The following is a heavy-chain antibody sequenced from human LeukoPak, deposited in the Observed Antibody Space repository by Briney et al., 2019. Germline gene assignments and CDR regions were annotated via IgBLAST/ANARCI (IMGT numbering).Heavy chain of an antibody. CDR3: AGDYGGNLPFDY. CDR1: GGTFSSYA. D-gene: IGHD4-23*01. CDR2: IIPIFGTA. J-gene: IGHJ4*02. V-gene: IGHV1-69*13. Sequence: GASVKVSCKASGGTFSSYAISWVRQAPGQGLEWMGGIIPIFGTANYAQKFQGRVTITADESTSTAYMELSSLGSEDTAVYYCAGDYGGNLPFDYWGQGTLVTVSS.